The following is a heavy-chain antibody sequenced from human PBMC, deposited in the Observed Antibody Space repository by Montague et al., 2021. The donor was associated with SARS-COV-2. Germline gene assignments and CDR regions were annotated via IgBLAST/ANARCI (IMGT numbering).Heavy chain of an antibody. V-gene: IGHV4-38-2*02. CDR2: IYHSGST. J-gene: IGHJ6*02. D-gene: IGHD4-11*01. Sequence: SETRSLTCTVSGYSISSGYYWGWIRQPPGKGLEWIGGIYHSGSTYYNPSLKSRVTISVDTSKNQFSLKLSSVTAADTAVYYCAVNSNYYYYYGMDVWGQGTTVTVSS. CDR3: AVNSNYYYYYGMDV. CDR1: GYSISSGYY.